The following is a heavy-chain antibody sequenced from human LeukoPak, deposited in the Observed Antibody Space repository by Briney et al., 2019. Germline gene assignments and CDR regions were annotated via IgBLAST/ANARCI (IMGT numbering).Heavy chain of an antibody. J-gene: IGHJ6*03. CDR1: GFTFSSYS. CDR3: ARVGGTAMGGDYYYYMDF. Sequence: GGSLRLSCAASGFTFSSYSMNWVRQAPGKGLEWVSSISSSSSYIYYADSVKGRFTISRDNAKNSLYLQMNSLRAEDTAVYYWARVGGTAMGGDYYYYMDFWGKGTTVTVSS. D-gene: IGHD5-18*01. V-gene: IGHV3-21*01. CDR2: ISSSSSYI.